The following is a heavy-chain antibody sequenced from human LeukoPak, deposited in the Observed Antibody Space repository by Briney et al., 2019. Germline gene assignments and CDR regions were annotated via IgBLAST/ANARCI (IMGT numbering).Heavy chain of an antibody. CDR1: GDSVTSYF. V-gene: IGHV4-4*07. Sequence: SETLSLTCTVSGDSVTSYFWSWIRQPAGKGLEWIGRVYLTGSTNYSPSLKSRVTISLDKSKNQFALRLISVNAADTAVYFCARGTTGTTGYSYYMDAWGKGTTVIVSS. CDR2: VYLTGST. D-gene: IGHD1-1*01. J-gene: IGHJ6*03. CDR3: ARGTTGTTGYSYYMDA.